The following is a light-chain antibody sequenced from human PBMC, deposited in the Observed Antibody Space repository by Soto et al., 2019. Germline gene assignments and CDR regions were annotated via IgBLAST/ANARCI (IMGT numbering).Light chain of an antibody. CDR2: AAS. Sequence: QMTQSPSSLSASVGDRVTITCRASQSISSYLNWYQQKPGKAPKLLIYAASSLQSGVPSRFSGSGSGTDFTLTISSLQPEDFATYYCQQYNSYAWTFGQGTKVDIK. V-gene: IGKV1-39*01. J-gene: IGKJ1*01. CDR3: QQYNSYAWT. CDR1: QSISSY.